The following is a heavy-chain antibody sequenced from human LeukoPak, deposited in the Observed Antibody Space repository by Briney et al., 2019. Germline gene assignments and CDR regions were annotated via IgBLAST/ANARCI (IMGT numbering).Heavy chain of an antibody. CDR2: IIPIFGTA. J-gene: IGHJ4*02. CDR3: ATEDTAMVRPYFDY. Sequence: SVKVSCKASGGTFSSYAISWVRQAPGQGLEWMGRIIPIFGTANYAQKFQGRVTTTTDESTSTAYMELSSLRSEDTAVYYCATEDTAMVRPYFDYWGQGTLVTVSS. D-gene: IGHD5-18*01. V-gene: IGHV1-69*05. CDR1: GGTFSSYA.